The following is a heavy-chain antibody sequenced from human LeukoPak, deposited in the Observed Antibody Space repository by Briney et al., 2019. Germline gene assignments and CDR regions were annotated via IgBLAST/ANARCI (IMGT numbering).Heavy chain of an antibody. D-gene: IGHD1-26*01. J-gene: IGHJ3*02. V-gene: IGHV4-59*01. Sequence: PSETLSLTCAVSGGSISSYYWSWIRQPPGKGLEWVGYIYYSGSTNYTPSLKSRVTISVDTSKNQFSLKLSSVTAADTAVYYCARSPYSGSPGAFDIWGQGTMVTVSS. CDR1: GGSISSYY. CDR2: IYYSGST. CDR3: ARSPYSGSPGAFDI.